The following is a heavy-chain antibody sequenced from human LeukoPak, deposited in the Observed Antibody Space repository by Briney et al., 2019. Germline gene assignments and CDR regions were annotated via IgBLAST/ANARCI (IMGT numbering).Heavy chain of an antibody. Sequence: SQTLSLTCVISGDAVSSNSAAWNWIRQSPSSGLEWLGRTYYRSKWHSYYAPSVKSRITINPDTSKNQFSLQLKSVTPEDTAVYYCARMVGLVSDFWGQGTLVTVSS. CDR3: ARMVGLVSDF. J-gene: IGHJ4*02. D-gene: IGHD3-10*01. CDR2: TYYRSKWHS. V-gene: IGHV6-1*01. CDR1: GDAVSSNSAA.